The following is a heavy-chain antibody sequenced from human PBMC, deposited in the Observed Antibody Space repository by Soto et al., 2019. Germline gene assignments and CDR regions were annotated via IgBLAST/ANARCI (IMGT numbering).Heavy chain of an antibody. J-gene: IGHJ5*02. V-gene: IGHV1-18*01. CDR2: ISAYNGNT. Sequence: QVQLVQSGAEVKKPGASVKVSCKASGYTFTSYGISWVRQAPGQRHEWMGWISAYNGNTNYAQKLQGRVTMTTDTAASTAYMERRSLRSDDTAVYYCARVGGGGGSGMGGNWFDPWGQGTLVTVSS. CDR3: ARVGGGGGSGMGGNWFDP. D-gene: IGHD3-10*01. CDR1: GYTFTSYG.